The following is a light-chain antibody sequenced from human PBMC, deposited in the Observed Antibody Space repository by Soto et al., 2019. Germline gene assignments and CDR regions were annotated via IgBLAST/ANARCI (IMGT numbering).Light chain of an antibody. J-gene: IGLJ2*01. CDR1: SSNIGRHG. CDR2: SNN. Sequence: QSVLTQPPSASGTPGQRVTISCSGSSSNIGRHGVNWYQHLPGAAPKLLIYSNNQRPSGVPDRFSGSTSGTSVPLTISGLQSEDEADYYCATWDDSLNGVVFGGGTKLTVL. CDR3: ATWDDSLNGVV. V-gene: IGLV1-44*01.